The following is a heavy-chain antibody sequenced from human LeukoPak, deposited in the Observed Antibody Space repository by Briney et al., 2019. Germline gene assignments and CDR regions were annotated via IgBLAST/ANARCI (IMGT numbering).Heavy chain of an antibody. CDR3: ASSGYSYGYSYY. V-gene: IGHV1-18*01. J-gene: IGHJ4*02. CDR2: ISAYNGNT. CDR1: GGTFSSYA. D-gene: IGHD5-18*01. Sequence: ASVKVSCKASGGTFSSYAISWVRQAPGQGLEWMGWISAYNGNTNYAQKLQGRVTMTTDTSTSTAYMELRSLRSDDTAVYYCASSGYSYGYSYYWGQGTLVTVSS.